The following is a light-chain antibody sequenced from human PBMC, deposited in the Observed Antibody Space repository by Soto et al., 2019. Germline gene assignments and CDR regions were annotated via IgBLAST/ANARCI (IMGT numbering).Light chain of an antibody. V-gene: IGLV2-14*01. J-gene: IGLJ3*02. CDR1: DSDIGNYNY. Sequence: QSALTEPSSVSGSAGQSITISCTGTDSDIGNYNYVSWYHQHPGKAPKLMIYGVTNRPSGVSDRFSGSKSGNAASLTISGLQAEDEADYYCSSYTSYTPLWVFGGGTQLTVL. CDR3: SSYTSYTPLWV. CDR2: GVT.